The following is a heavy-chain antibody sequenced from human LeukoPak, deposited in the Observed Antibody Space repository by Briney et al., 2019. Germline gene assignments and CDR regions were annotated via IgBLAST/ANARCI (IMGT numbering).Heavy chain of an antibody. Sequence: GGSLRLSCAASGFTLSNYWMSWVRQAPGKGLEWVSAISGSGGSTYYADSVKGRFTISRDNSKNTLYLQMNSLRAEDTAVYYCAKGGGSIFFDYWGQGTLVTVSS. CDR2: ISGSGGST. CDR1: GFTLSNYW. CDR3: AKGGGSIFFDY. J-gene: IGHJ4*02. V-gene: IGHV3-23*01. D-gene: IGHD1-26*01.